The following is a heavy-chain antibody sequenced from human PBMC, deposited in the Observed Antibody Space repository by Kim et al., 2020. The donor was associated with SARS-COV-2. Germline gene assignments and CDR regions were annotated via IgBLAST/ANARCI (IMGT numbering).Heavy chain of an antibody. CDR2: ISYDGSNK. V-gene: IGHV3-33*05. D-gene: IGHD4-17*01. Sequence: GGSLRLSCAASGFTFSTYGMHWVRQAPGKGLEWVAVISYDGSNKYYADSVKGRFTISRDNSKNTLYLQMNSLRAEDTAVYYCARPASRERTTVVTPWSWFDPWGQGTLVTVSS. J-gene: IGHJ5*02. CDR1: GFTFSTYG. CDR3: ARPASRERTTVVTPWSWFDP.